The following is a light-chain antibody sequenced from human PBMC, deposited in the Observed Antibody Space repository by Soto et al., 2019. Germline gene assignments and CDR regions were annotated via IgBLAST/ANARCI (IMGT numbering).Light chain of an antibody. V-gene: IGLV2-8*01. CDR2: EVN. Sequence: QSVLAQPPSASGSPGQSVAISCTGTSSDVGGYSYVSWYQQHPGKAPKLMIYEVNKRPSGVPDRFSGSKSGNTASLTVSGLQAEDEVDYYCSSYAGSSNVFGTGTKVTVL. CDR1: SSDVGGYSY. CDR3: SSYAGSSNV. J-gene: IGLJ1*01.